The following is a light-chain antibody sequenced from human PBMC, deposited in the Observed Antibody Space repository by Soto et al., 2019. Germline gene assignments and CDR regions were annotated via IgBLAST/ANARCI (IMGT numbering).Light chain of an antibody. V-gene: IGKV1-39*01. CDR3: QKYNSAPWT. J-gene: IGKJ1*01. Sequence: DIKMTQSPSSLSASVGDRVTITCRASQSISTYLNWYQQKPGKAPRLLIYAASSLQSGVPSRFSGGGSGTDFTLTISSLQPEDVATYYCQKYNSAPWTFGQGTKVDIK. CDR1: QSISTY. CDR2: AAS.